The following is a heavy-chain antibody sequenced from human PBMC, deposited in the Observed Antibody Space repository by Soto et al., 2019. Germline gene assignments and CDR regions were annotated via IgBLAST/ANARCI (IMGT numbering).Heavy chain of an antibody. Sequence: QVQLQESGPRLVEASQTLSLTCTVSNASITSSGYYWSWVRQPPGKRLEWIGYIYHSGSTFYSPSLQSRLTMSVDTSKTQFSLTLRSVTAADTAVYHCARMSGTYYVPDYWGQGPLVTVSS. CDR3: ARMSGTYYVPDY. J-gene: IGHJ4*02. CDR1: NASITSSGYY. D-gene: IGHD1-26*01. V-gene: IGHV4-31*03. CDR2: IYHSGST.